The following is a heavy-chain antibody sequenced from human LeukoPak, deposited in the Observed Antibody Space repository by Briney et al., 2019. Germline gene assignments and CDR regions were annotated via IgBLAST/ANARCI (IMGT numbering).Heavy chain of an antibody. CDR1: GFTFSDYY. D-gene: IGHD6-6*01. CDR3: ARDAPKRIAARFDFLFDY. Sequence: GGSLRLSCAASGFTFSDYYMSWIRQAPGKGLEWVSYISSSSSYTNYADSVKGRFTISRDNAKNSLYLQMNSLRAEDTAVYYCARDAPKRIAARFDFLFDYWGQGTLVTVSS. J-gene: IGHJ4*02. V-gene: IGHV3-11*05. CDR2: ISSSSSYT.